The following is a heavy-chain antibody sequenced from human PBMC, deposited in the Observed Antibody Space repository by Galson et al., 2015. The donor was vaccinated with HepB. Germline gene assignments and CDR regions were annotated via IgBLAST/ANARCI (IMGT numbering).Heavy chain of an antibody. Sequence: SLRLSCAVSEFTLSTYWMHWVRQAPGKGLVWVSRINGNGNKTTYADSVRGRFTISRDNAKNTVFLQMNSLRTEDRAVYYCARGGYCSGGSCYYDPDAFDVWGQGTKVTVSS. V-gene: IGHV3-74*01. CDR2: INGNGNKT. J-gene: IGHJ3*01. CDR1: EFTLSTYW. CDR3: ARGGYCSGGSCYYDPDAFDV. D-gene: IGHD2-15*01.